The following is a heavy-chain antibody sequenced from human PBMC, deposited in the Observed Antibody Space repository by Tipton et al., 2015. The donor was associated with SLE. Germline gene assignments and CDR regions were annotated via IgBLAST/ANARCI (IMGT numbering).Heavy chain of an antibody. D-gene: IGHD1-1*01. CDR3: AREVDVWNDSSHYAMDV. J-gene: IGHJ6*02. Sequence: QVQLVQSGAEVKKPGASVKVSCKASGYTFTSYDTNWVRQAPGQGLEWMGGIIPIFGTPYYAQKFQGRVTITADESTRTTFMDLTSLTSEDTAMYFCAREVDVWNDSSHYAMDVWGQGTTATVSS. CDR2: IIPIFGTP. CDR1: GYTFTSYD. V-gene: IGHV1-69*01.